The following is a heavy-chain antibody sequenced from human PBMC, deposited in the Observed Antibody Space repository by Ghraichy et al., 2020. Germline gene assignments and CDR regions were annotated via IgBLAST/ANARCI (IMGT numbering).Heavy chain of an antibody. CDR2: ISARTGNT. Sequence: ASVKVSCKASGYTFTSYGINWVRQAPGQGLEWMGWISARTGNTNYEQKVQGRVTMTTDTSTSPVYMELRSLRSDDTAVYYCARDAEIAAAGGGFDIWGQGTRVTVSS. J-gene: IGHJ3*02. D-gene: IGHD6-13*01. V-gene: IGHV1-18*01. CDR1: GYTFTSYG. CDR3: ARDAEIAAAGGGFDI.